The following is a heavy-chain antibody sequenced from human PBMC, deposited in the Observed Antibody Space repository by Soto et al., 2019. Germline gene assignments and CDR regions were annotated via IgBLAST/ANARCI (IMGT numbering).Heavy chain of an antibody. J-gene: IGHJ4*02. Sequence: SETLSLTCAVYGGSVSGYYWSWIRQPPGKGLEGIGEVNHSGSTNYSPSRKSRVTISVDTSKNQFSLKLSAVTAADTAVYYCARGPTYYDFWSGYYRGYFDYWGQGDLVT. D-gene: IGHD3-3*01. CDR2: VNHSGST. V-gene: IGHV4-34*01. CDR1: GGSVSGYY. CDR3: ARGPTYYDFWSGYYRGYFDY.